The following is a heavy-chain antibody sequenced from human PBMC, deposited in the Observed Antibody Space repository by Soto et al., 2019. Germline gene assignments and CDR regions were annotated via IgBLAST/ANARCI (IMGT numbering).Heavy chain of an antibody. D-gene: IGHD3-16*01. V-gene: IGHV3-7*01. Sequence: GGSLRLSCAASGFTFSNYAMSWVRQAPGKGLEWVAGIGIDGGVKYYVDSVKGRFTISRDNAKNSLFLQMSGLKVEDTAVFYCARNALAVRAQGTLVTVSS. CDR3: ARNALAV. CDR1: GFTFSNYA. J-gene: IGHJ4*02. CDR2: IGIDGGVK.